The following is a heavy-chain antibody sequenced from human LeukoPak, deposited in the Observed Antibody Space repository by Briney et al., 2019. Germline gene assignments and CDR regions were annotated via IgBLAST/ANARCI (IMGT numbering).Heavy chain of an antibody. V-gene: IGHV4-39*01. CDR3: VRGSTLRHYQY. D-gene: IGHD3-16*01. Sequence: SETLSLTCTVSGGSISSSSYYWGWIRRPPGEGLEWIGSIYYSGSPYYNPSLKSRTTVSVDTSKNQFSLKLSSVTAADTAAYYCVRGSTLRHYQYWGQGTLVPVSS. J-gene: IGHJ4*02. CDR2: IYYSGSP. CDR1: GGSISSSSYY.